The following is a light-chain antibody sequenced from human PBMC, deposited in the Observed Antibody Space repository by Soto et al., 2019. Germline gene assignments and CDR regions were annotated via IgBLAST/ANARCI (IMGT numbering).Light chain of an antibody. Sequence: PGERATLSCGASKSVSSSYLAWYQQKPGLAPRLLIYDASSRATGIPDRFSGSGSGTDFTLTISRLEPEDFAVYYCQQYGSSPPITFGQGTRLEIK. J-gene: IGKJ5*01. CDR3: QQYGSSPPIT. V-gene: IGKV3D-20*01. CDR2: DAS. CDR1: KSVSSSY.